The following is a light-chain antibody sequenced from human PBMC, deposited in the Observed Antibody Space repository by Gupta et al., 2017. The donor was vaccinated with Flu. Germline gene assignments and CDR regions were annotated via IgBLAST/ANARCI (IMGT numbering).Light chain of an antibody. CDR2: GAS. CDR3: QQTDSNLGT. Sequence: PPSLSASVGDSVTMTCRASQSISYYLNWYQQKPGKAPKLLIFGASTVQSGVPSRFSGSESGTDFTLTINGVQPDDFATNYCQQTDSNLGTFGLGTKVEIK. J-gene: IGKJ1*01. V-gene: IGKV1-39*01. CDR1: QSISYY.